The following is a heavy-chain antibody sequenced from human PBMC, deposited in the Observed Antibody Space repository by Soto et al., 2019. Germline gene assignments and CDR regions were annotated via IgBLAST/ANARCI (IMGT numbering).Heavy chain of an antibody. Sequence: GASVKVSCKASGYTFTSYYMHWVRQAPGQGLEWMGIINPSGGSTSYAQKFQGRVTMTRDTSMSTVYMELSSLRSEDTAVYYCAREGGVGALDYWGQGTLVTVSS. D-gene: IGHD3-16*01. J-gene: IGHJ4*02. V-gene: IGHV1-46*01. CDR2: INPSGGST. CDR1: GYTFTSYY. CDR3: AREGGVGALDY.